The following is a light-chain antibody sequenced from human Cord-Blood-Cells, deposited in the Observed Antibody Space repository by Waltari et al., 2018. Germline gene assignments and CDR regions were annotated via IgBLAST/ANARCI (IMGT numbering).Light chain of an antibody. CDR3: SSYTSSSTNWV. Sequence: QSALTQPASVSGSPGQSITISCTGTSSDVGGYNYVSWYQQHPGKAPKLMIYDGSNRPSGVSNPFSGSKSGNTASLTISGLQAEDEADYYCSSYTSSSTNWVFGGGTKLTVL. J-gene: IGLJ3*02. V-gene: IGLV2-14*03. CDR1: SSDVGGYNY. CDR2: DGS.